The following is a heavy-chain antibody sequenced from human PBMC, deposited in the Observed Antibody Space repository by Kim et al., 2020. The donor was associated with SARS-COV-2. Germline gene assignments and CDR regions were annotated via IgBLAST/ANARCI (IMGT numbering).Heavy chain of an antibody. D-gene: IGHD6-19*01. CDR2: IIPIFGTA. V-gene: IGHV1-69*13. J-gene: IGHJ4*02. CDR1: GGTFSSYA. Sequence: SVKVSCKASGGTFSSYAISWVRQAPGQGLEWMGGIIPIFGTANYAQKFQGRVTITADESTSTAYMELSSLRSEDTAVYYCARGAQWLVLFDYWGQGTLVTVSS. CDR3: ARGAQWLVLFDY.